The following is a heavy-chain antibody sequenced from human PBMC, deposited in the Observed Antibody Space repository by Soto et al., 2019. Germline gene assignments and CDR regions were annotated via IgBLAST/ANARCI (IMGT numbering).Heavy chain of an antibody. CDR2: THPGDSET. J-gene: IGHJ6*02. CDR1: GDSFNTYW. V-gene: IGHV5-51*01. Sequence: GESLKISCKGSGDSFNTYWIAWVRQMPGKGLEWMGITHPGDSETRYSPSFEGQVTISADKSISTAYLQWSSLKASDTAMYYCARQGKDGHNQGYGMDVWGQGTTVTVSS. CDR3: ARQGKDGHNQGYGMDV.